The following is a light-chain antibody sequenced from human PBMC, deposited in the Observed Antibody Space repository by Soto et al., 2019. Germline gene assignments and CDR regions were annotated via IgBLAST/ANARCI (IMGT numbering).Light chain of an antibody. CDR3: SAWDDVLSVVG. CDR2: EVD. J-gene: IGLJ2*01. Sequence: QSALTQPASVSGSPGQSITISCTGTSSDIGHYDYVSWYQQHPGKAPKLMIYEVDKQPSGVPDRFSGSKSGNTASLTVSGLQAEDEADYYCSAWDDVLSVVGFGGGTKLTVL. V-gene: IGLV2-8*01. CDR1: SSDIGHYDY.